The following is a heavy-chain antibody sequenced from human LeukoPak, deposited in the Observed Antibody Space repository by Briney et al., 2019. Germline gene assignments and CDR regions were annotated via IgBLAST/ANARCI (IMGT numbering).Heavy chain of an antibody. D-gene: IGHD3-9*01. Sequence: GGSLRLSCAASGFTFSSYAMIWVRQAPGKGLEWVSAISGSGGSTYYADSVKGRFTISRDNAKNTLYLQKNSWRAEDTAVYYCAKERYFDWLSTRFYFDYWGQGTLVTVSS. CDR1: GFTFSSYA. CDR2: ISGSGGST. CDR3: AKERYFDWLSTRFYFDY. V-gene: IGHV3-23*01. J-gene: IGHJ4*02.